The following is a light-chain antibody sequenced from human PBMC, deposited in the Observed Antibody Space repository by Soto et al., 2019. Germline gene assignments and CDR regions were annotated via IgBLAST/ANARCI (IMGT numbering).Light chain of an antibody. CDR1: QGITSF. Sequence: DIQMTQSPSSLSASVGDRVTITCRASQGITSFLNWYQQKPGKAPNFLIYAASSLQSGGPSRFSGSGSGTDFTLTISSLQPDDFATYYCQQSYSTPWTFGQGTKVEIK. CDR3: QQSYSTPWT. CDR2: AAS. J-gene: IGKJ1*01. V-gene: IGKV1-39*01.